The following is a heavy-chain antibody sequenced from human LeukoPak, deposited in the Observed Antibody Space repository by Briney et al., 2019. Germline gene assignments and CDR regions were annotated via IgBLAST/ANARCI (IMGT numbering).Heavy chain of an antibody. CDR3: ARENPPFLYFDL. V-gene: IGHV4-59*12. CDR1: GGSISSYY. CDR2: IYYSGST. Sequence: SETLSLTCTVSGGSISSYYWSWIRQPPGKGLEWIGYIYYSGSTNYNPSLKSRVTISVDTSKNQFSLKLSSVTAAGTAVYYCARENPPFLYFDLWGRGTLVTVSS. J-gene: IGHJ2*01.